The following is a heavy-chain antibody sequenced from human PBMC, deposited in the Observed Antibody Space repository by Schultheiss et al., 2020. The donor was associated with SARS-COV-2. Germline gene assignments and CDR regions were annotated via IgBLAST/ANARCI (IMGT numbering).Heavy chain of an antibody. Sequence: ASVKVSCKASGYTFTSYGISWVRQAPGQGLEWMGWFSAYNGNTNDAQKLQGRVTMTTDTSTSTAYMELRSLRSDDTAVYYCARGDNWNDVSHWFDPWGQGTLVTVSS. D-gene: IGHD1-1*01. CDR3: ARGDNWNDVSHWFDP. J-gene: IGHJ5*02. CDR2: FSAYNGNT. V-gene: IGHV1-18*01. CDR1: GYTFTSYG.